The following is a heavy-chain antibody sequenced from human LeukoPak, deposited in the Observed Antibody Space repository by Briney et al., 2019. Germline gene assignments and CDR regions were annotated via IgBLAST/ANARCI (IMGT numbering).Heavy chain of an antibody. CDR1: GGSFSGYY. D-gene: IGHD3-10*01. V-gene: IGHV4-34*01. CDR2: INHSGST. J-gene: IGHJ5*02. Sequence: SETLSLTCAVYGGSFSGYYWSWIRQPPGKGLEWIGEINHSGSTNYNPSLKSRVTISVDTSENQFSLKLSSVTAADTAVYYCARRPYKNYYGSGSYPYNWFDPWGQGTLVTVSS. CDR3: ARRPYKNYYGSGSYPYNWFDP.